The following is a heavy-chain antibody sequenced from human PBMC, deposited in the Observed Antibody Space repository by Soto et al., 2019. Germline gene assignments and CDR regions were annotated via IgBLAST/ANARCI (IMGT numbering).Heavy chain of an antibody. Sequence: EVQVVESGGGLVKPGGSLKLSCTASGFTFDSYTMNWLRQAPGRGLEWVSSISATTTYKYYADSVKGRFISSRDNARNSLSLQTNRLRSEDTAVYYCARGGTSKSGHLWYFDLWGSGTMVTVSS. CDR2: ISATTTYK. V-gene: IGHV3-21*01. CDR1: GFTFDSYT. J-gene: IGHJ2*01. D-gene: IGHD1-1*01. CDR3: ARGGTSKSGHLWYFDL.